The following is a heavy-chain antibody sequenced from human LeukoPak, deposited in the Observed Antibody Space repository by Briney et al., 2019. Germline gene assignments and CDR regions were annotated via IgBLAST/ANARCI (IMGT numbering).Heavy chain of an antibody. Sequence: GGSLRLSCAASGFTFSSYWMSWVRQAPGKGLEWVANIKQDGSEKYYVDSVKGRFTISRDNAKNSLYLQMNSLRAEDTAVYCCARDRCSSTSCYTPDAFDIWGQGTMVTVSS. CDR2: IKQDGSEK. V-gene: IGHV3-7*01. CDR1: GFTFSSYW. CDR3: ARDRCSSTSCYTPDAFDI. J-gene: IGHJ3*02. D-gene: IGHD2-2*02.